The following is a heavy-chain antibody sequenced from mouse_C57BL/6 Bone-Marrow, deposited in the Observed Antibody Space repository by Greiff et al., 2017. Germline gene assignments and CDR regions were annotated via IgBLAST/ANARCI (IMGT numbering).Heavy chain of an antibody. CDR2: IYPGDGDT. CDR1: GYAFSSSW. J-gene: IGHJ2*01. D-gene: IGHD4-1*01. CDR3: ARSRTWDWYFDY. Sequence: QVQLKQSGPELVKPGASVKISCKASGYAFSSSWMNWVKQRPGKGLEWIGRIYPGDGDTNYNGKFKGKATLTADKSSSTAYMQLISLTSEDSAVYFCARSRTWDWYFDYWGQGTTLTVSS. V-gene: IGHV1-82*01.